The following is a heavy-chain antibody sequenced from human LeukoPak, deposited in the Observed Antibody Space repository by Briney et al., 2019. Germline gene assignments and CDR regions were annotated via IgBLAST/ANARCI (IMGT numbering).Heavy chain of an antibody. V-gene: IGHV3-23*01. J-gene: IGHJ2*01. CDR2: ISGSGGST. D-gene: IGHD1/OR15-1a*01. CDR3: ARTTIPRGYFDL. Sequence: GGSLRLSCAASGFTFSSYAMSWVRQAPGKGLEWVSAISGSGGSTYYADSVKGRFTISRDNSKNTLYLQMNSLRAEDTAVYYCARTTIPRGYFDLWGRGTLVTVSS. CDR1: GFTFSSYA.